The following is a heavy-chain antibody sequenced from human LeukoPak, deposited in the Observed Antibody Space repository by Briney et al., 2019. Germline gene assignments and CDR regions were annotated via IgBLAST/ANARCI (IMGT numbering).Heavy chain of an antibody. CDR3: LKEGDGYNLENY. J-gene: IGHJ4*02. D-gene: IGHD5-24*01. CDR2: ISVTGSSP. CDR1: GFTFIKHA. Sequence: GGSLRLPCAASGFTFIKHAMSWVRQAPGKGLEWVSGISVTGSSPYYADSVKGRFTIARDNSKNTLYLQMDSLRVEDTAVYYCLKEGDGYNLENYWGQGALVIVSS. V-gene: IGHV3-23*01.